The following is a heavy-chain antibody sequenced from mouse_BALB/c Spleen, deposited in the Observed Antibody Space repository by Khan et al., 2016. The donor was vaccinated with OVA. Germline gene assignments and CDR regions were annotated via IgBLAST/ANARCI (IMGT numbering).Heavy chain of an antibody. CDR1: GFSLDSFG. Sequence: QVQLKESGPGLVAPSESLSITCTVSGFSLDSFGVNWVRQPPGKGLEWLGVIWGDGNTNYHSGLISRLTINKDNSKSQVFLRLNSLQTYDTATYYGAKFTPHYCSMDSWGQGTSVTVSS. D-gene: IGHD1-1*01. CDR3: AKFTPHYCSMDS. J-gene: IGHJ4*01. CDR2: IWGDGNT. V-gene: IGHV2-3*01.